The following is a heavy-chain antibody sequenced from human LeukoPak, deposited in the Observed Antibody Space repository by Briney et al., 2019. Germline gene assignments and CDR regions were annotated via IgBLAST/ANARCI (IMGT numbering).Heavy chain of an antibody. Sequence: ASVKVSCKASGYTFTGYYMHWVRQAPGQGLERMGWINPNSGGTNYAQKFQGRVTMTRDTSISTAYMELSRLRSDDTAVYYCARDNYDSSGGYDYWGQGTLVTVSS. CDR2: INPNSGGT. CDR3: ARDNYDSSGGYDY. D-gene: IGHD3-22*01. V-gene: IGHV1-2*02. CDR1: GYTFTGYY. J-gene: IGHJ4*02.